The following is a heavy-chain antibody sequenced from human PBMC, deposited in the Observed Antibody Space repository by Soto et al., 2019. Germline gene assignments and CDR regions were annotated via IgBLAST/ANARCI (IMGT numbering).Heavy chain of an antibody. Sequence: GGSLRLSCATSGFTFSNAWMNWVRQAPGKGLEWVGRIKSKTDGGTTDYAAPVRGRFTISRDDSKNTLYLQMNSLKSEDTAVYYCTTAPYSGYYYNMDVWGQGTTVTVSS. J-gene: IGHJ6*02. CDR1: GFTFSNAW. CDR2: IKSKTDGGTT. CDR3: TTAPYSGYYYNMDV. D-gene: IGHD1-26*01. V-gene: IGHV3-15*01.